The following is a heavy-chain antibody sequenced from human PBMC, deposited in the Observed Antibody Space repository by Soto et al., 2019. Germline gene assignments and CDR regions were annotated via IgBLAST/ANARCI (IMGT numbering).Heavy chain of an antibody. D-gene: IGHD3-10*01. CDR3: ANPYYYGSGRILRGLDY. CDR2: ISGSGGST. CDR1: GFTFSSYA. V-gene: IGHV3-23*01. Sequence: EVQLLESGGGLVQPGGSLRLSCAASGFTFSSYAMSWVRQAPGKGLEWVSAISGSGGSTYYADSVKGRFTISRDNSKNTLYLQMNSLRAEDTAVYYCANPYYYGSGRILRGLDYWGQGTLVTVSS. J-gene: IGHJ4*02.